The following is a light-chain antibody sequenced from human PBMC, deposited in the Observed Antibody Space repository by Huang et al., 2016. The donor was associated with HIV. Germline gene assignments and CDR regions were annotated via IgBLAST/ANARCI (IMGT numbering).Light chain of an antibody. V-gene: IGKV1-5*03. CDR1: QSIGTW. J-gene: IGKJ1*01. CDR3: QHYHSFPWT. CDR2: EAS. Sequence: DIQMTQSSATLSASVGDRVTITCRASQSIGTWLDWYQQKPGKAPNLLIYEASTLESGVPSRFSGGGSGTEFTLTINSLQPDDFATYSCQHYHSFPWTFGQGTKVEV.